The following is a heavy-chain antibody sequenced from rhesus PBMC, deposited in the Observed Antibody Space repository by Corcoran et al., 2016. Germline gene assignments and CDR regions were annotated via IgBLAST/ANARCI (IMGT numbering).Heavy chain of an antibody. Sequence: QVQLQESGPGLVKRSETLSLTCAVSGGSTSSSHWWRWIRPPPGQGLEWIGYISGSSGSTYYNPSLKSRVTISKDTSKNQFSLKLSSVTAADTAVYYCARGPYGSGYPGDYWGQGVLVTVSS. CDR2: ISGSSGST. J-gene: IGHJ4*01. D-gene: IGHD2-39*02. CDR1: GGSTSSSHW. V-gene: IGHV4S19*01. CDR3: ARGPYGSGYPGDY.